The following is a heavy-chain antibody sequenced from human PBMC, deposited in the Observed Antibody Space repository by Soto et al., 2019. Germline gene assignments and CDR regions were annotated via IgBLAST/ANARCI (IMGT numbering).Heavy chain of an antibody. J-gene: IGHJ3*01. D-gene: IGHD3-16*01. Sequence: EVQLLQSGGGVVQPGGSLRLSCAASDSTIRRYAMSWVRQAPGKGLEWVSGITGNSARIYYADSVRGRFTISRDNSKNTLYLQMDTLRAEDTAIYYCAKNGDFDYDAFDVWSQGTVVTVSS. CDR3: AKNGDFDYDAFDV. CDR1: DSTIRRYA. V-gene: IGHV3-23*01. CDR2: ITGNSARI.